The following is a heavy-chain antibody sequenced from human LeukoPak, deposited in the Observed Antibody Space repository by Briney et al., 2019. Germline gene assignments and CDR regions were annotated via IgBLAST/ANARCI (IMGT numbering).Heavy chain of an antibody. CDR2: VSSNGDST. CDR1: GLTFDIYA. V-gene: IGHV3-23*01. D-gene: IGHD3-22*01. J-gene: IGHJ5*01. Sequence: GGSPRLSCAASGLTFDIYAMSWVRQAPGKGLEWVSAVSSNGDSTYYADSVKGRFAISRDNTNNTLFLQMNSLRAEDTAVYYCAKSPLYDSSGYFFPTFDSWGQGTLVAVSS. CDR3: AKSPLYDSSGYFFPTFDS.